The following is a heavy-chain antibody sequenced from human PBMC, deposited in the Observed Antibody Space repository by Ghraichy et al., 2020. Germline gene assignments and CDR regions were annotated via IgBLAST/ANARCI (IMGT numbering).Heavy chain of an antibody. D-gene: IGHD6-13*01. J-gene: IGHJ6*03. CDR3: ARDGAQSDYFYSSSWYVPYYMDV. CDR1: GGSISSYY. CDR2: IYTSGST. Sequence: SETLSLTCTVSGGSISSYYWSWIRQPAGKGLEWIGRIYTSGSTNYNPSLKSRVTMSVDTSKNQFSLKLSSVTAADTAVYYCARDGAQSDYFYSSSWYVPYYMDVWGKGTTVTVSS. V-gene: IGHV4-4*07.